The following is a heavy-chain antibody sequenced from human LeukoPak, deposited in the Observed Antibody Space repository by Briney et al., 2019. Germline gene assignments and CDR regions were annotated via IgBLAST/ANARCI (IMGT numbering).Heavy chain of an antibody. CDR2: IIPIFGTA. CDR1: GYTFTGYY. D-gene: IGHD6-19*01. CDR3: AIDGYSSGWSSLVDY. J-gene: IGHJ4*02. V-gene: IGHV1-69*13. Sequence: SVKVSCKASGYTFTGYYMHWVRQAPGQGLEWMGGIIPIFGTANYAQKFQGRVMITADESTSTAYMELSSLRSEDTAVYYCAIDGYSSGWSSLVDYWGQGTLVTVSS.